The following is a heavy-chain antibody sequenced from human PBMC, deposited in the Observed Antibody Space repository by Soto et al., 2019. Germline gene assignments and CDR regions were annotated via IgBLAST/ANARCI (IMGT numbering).Heavy chain of an antibody. J-gene: IGHJ5*02. CDR1: GGSISSSSYY. D-gene: IGHD6-19*01. Sequence: QLQLQESGPGLVKPSETLSLTCTVSGGSISSSSYYWGWIRQPPGKGLEWIGSIYYSGSTYYNPSLKSRVTISVDTSKNQFSLKLSSVTAADTAVYYCARHNLLGPYSSGWWHDNWFDPWGQGTLVTVSS. V-gene: IGHV4-39*01. CDR3: ARHNLLGPYSSGWWHDNWFDP. CDR2: IYYSGST.